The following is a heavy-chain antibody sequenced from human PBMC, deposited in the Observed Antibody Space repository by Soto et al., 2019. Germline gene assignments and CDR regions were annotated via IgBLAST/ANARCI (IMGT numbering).Heavy chain of an antibody. CDR1: GGSFSGYY. CDR2: INHSGST. V-gene: IGHV4-34*01. Sequence: SETLSLTCAVYGGSFSGYYWSWTRQPPGKGLEWIGEINHSGSTNYNPSLKSRVTISVDTSKNQFSLKLSSVTAADTAVYYCARGGYSGYDFNFDYWGQGTLVTVSS. CDR3: ARGGYSGYDFNFDY. J-gene: IGHJ4*02. D-gene: IGHD5-12*01.